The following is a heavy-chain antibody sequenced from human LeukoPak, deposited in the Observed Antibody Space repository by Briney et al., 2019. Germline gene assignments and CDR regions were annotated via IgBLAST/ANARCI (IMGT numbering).Heavy chain of an antibody. J-gene: IGHJ4*02. CDR3: AKSYNGYESKPDY. CDR1: GFTFSSYA. V-gene: IGHV3-23*01. Sequence: GGSLRPSCAASGFTFSSYAMNWVRQAPGKGLEWVSSISNSGGRTFYTDSVKGRFTISRDNSKITLYLQMNSLRAEDTAVYYCAKSYNGYESKPDYWGQGTLVTVSS. CDR2: ISNSGGRT. D-gene: IGHD5-12*01.